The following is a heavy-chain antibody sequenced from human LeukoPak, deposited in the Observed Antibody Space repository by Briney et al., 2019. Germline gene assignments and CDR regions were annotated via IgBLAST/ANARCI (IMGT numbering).Heavy chain of an antibody. V-gene: IGHV3-23*01. Sequence: GGSLRLSCAASGFTFTTSAMTWVRQAPGKGLEWVSTISGSGGNTYYADSVKGRFTISRDNSKNILYLQMNSLRAEDTAVYYCARGHISAAGNFDYWGQGTLVTVSS. D-gene: IGHD6-13*01. CDR2: ISGSGGNT. CDR1: GFTFTTSA. J-gene: IGHJ4*02. CDR3: ARGHISAAGNFDY.